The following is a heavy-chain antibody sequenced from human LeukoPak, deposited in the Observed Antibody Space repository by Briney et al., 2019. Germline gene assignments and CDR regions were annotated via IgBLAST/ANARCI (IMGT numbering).Heavy chain of an antibody. J-gene: IGHJ4*02. V-gene: IGHV4-31*03. D-gene: IGHD3-22*01. Sequence: SSQTLSLTCTVSGGSISSGGYYWSWIRQHPGKGPEWIGYIYYSGSTYYNPSLKSRVTISVDTSKNQFSLKLSSVTAADTAVYYCARYHYYDSSGYYYVFDYWGQGTLVTVSS. CDR3: ARYHYYDSSGYYYVFDY. CDR2: IYYSGST. CDR1: GGSISSGGYY.